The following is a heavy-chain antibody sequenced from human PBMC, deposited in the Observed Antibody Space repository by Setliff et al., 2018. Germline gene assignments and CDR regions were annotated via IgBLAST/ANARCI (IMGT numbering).Heavy chain of an antibody. V-gene: IGHV3-7*03. Sequence: HPGGSLRLSCVASGFTFDNYWMGWVRQPPGKGLEWVASIKPDGSETYYVDSVKGRFTVSRDNPKNSLYLQMSSLRAEDTAIYYCTRDRGGASTRDHWGQGTQVTVSS. CDR1: GFTFDNYW. CDR2: IKPDGSET. J-gene: IGHJ4*02. D-gene: IGHD1-26*01. CDR3: TRDRGGASTRDH.